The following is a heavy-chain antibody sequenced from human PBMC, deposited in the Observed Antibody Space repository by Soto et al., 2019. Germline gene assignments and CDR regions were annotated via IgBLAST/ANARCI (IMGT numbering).Heavy chain of an antibody. CDR3: RKEYDDSRYYITSEY. CDR1: GFTFSTYG. Sequence: QVQLVESGGGVVQPGRSLRLSCAASGFTFSTYGMHWIRQAPGKGLEWVAVVAYDGHTKFYADSVRGQFTVSRDNSKSTVYLQLDSLRAEDTAVYYCRKEYDDSRYYITSEYWGQGTLVTVSS. D-gene: IGHD3-22*01. J-gene: IGHJ4*02. CDR2: VAYDGHTK. V-gene: IGHV3-30*18.